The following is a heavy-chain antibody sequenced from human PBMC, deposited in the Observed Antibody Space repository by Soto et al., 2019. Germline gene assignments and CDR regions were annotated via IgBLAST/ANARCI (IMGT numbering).Heavy chain of an antibody. D-gene: IGHD1-26*01. V-gene: IGHV4-61*05. J-gene: IGHJ4*02. CDR2: IYYSGST. CDR3: ARRYGGNLDY. Sequence: SETLSLTCTVSGGSISSSSYYWSWIRQPPGEGLEWIGYIYYSGSTNYNPSLKSRVTISVDTSKNQFSLKLSSVTAADTAVYYCARRYGGNLDYWGQGTLVTVS. CDR1: GGSISSSSYY.